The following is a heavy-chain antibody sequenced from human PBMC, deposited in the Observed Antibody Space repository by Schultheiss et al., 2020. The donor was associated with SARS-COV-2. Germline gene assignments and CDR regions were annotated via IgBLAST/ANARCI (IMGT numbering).Heavy chain of an antibody. Sequence: ASVKVSCKASGYTFTSYYMHWVRQAPGQGLEWMGIINPSGGSTSYAQKFQGRVTITADESTSTAYMELSSLRSEDTAVYYCASRPYCTNGVCYTRGRRYYGMDVWGQGTTVTVSS. CDR2: INPSGGST. V-gene: IGHV1-46*01. CDR3: ASRPYCTNGVCYTRGRRYYGMDV. J-gene: IGHJ6*02. CDR1: GYTFTSYY. D-gene: IGHD2-8*01.